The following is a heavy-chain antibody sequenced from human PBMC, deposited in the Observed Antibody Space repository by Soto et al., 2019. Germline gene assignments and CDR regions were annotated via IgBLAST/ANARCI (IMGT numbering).Heavy chain of an antibody. CDR1: GYSCRSYW. CDR3: ARLRGDDYPNDYYGMDV. J-gene: IGHJ6*02. V-gene: IGHV5-51*01. CDR2: IYPGDSDT. Sequence: ESPKTSCQCPGYSCRSYWIGWVRQMPGQGLEWMGIIYPGDSDTRYSPSFQGQVTISGDKSISNAYLQWSSLKASDTATYDCARLRGDDYPNDYYGMDVWGQGTTVTVSS. D-gene: IGHD4-17*01.